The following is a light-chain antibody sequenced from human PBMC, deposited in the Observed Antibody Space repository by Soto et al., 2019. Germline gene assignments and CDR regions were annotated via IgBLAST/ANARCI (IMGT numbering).Light chain of an antibody. CDR2: LNSDGSH. CDR3: QTWGTGIGV. V-gene: IGLV4-69*01. CDR1: SGHSSYA. Sequence: QLVLTQSPSASASLGASVKLTCTLSSGHSSYAIAWHQQQPEKGPRYLMKLNSDGSHSKGDGIPDRFSGSSSGAERYLTISSLQSEDEADYYCQTWGTGIGVFGTWTKLTV. J-gene: IGLJ1*01.